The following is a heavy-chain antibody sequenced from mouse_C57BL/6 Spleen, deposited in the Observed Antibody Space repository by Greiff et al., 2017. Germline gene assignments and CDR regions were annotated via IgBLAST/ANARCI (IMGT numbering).Heavy chain of an antibody. V-gene: IGHV5-6*01. CDR1: GFTFSSYG. CDR3: ARQLRENYLDY. Sequence: EVQGVESGGDLVKPGGSLKLSCAASGFTFSSYGMSWVRQTPDKRLEWVATISSGGSYTYYPDSVKGRFTISRDNAKNTLYLQMSSLKSEDTAMYYCARQLRENYLDYWGQGTTLTVSS. CDR2: ISSGGSYT. J-gene: IGHJ2*01.